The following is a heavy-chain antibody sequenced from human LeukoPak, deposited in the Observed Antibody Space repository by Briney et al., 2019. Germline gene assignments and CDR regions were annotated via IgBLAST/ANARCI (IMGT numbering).Heavy chain of an antibody. CDR3: ARDGDVDTGYFDY. Sequence: PGGSLRLSCAASGFTFSSYAMHWVRQAPGKGLEWLAVISYDGSNKYYADSVKGRFTISRDNSKNTLYLQMNSLRAEDTAVYYCARDGDVDTGYFDYWGQGTLVTVSS. D-gene: IGHD5-18*01. CDR2: ISYDGSNK. CDR1: GFTFSSYA. J-gene: IGHJ4*02. V-gene: IGHV3-30*04.